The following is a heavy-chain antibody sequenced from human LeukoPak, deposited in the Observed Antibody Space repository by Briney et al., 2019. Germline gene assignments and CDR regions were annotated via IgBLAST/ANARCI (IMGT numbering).Heavy chain of an antibody. CDR3: ARDDYGGNFGY. D-gene: IGHD4-23*01. J-gene: IGHJ4*02. Sequence: ASVTVSCKASGYTFTSYGISWVRQAPGQGPEWMGWISAYNGNTNYAQTLQGRVTMTTDTSTSTAYMELRSLRSDDTAVYYCARDDYGGNFGYWGQGTLVTVSS. V-gene: IGHV1-18*01. CDR2: ISAYNGNT. CDR1: GYTFTSYG.